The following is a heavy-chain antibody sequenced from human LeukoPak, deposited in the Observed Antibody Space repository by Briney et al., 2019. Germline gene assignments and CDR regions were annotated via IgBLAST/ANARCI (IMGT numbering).Heavy chain of an antibody. J-gene: IGHJ4*02. Sequence: GRSLRPSCAASGFTFSSYAMHWVRQAPGKGLEWVAVISYDGSNKYYADSVKGRFTISRDNSKNTLYLQMNSLRAEDTAVYYCASSEDTAMVTDYWGQGTLVTVSS. CDR1: GFTFSSYA. CDR2: ISYDGSNK. D-gene: IGHD5-18*01. V-gene: IGHV3-30-3*01. CDR3: ASSEDTAMVTDY.